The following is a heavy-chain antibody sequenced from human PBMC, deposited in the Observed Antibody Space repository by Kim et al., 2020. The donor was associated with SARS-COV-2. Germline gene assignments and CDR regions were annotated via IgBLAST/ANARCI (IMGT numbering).Heavy chain of an antibody. Sequence: GGSLRLSCAASGFTFSSYAMHWVRQAPGKGLEWVAVISYDGSNKYYADSVKGRFTISRDNSKNTLYLQMNSLRAEDTAVYYCARDYHVVVTAIDYWGQGT. V-gene: IGHV3-30*04. CDR3: ARDYHVVVTAIDY. CDR2: ISYDGSNK. J-gene: IGHJ4*02. D-gene: IGHD2-21*02. CDR1: GFTFSSYA.